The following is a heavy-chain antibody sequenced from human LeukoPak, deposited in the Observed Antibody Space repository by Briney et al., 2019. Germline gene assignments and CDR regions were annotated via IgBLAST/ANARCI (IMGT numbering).Heavy chain of an antibody. D-gene: IGHD6-13*01. J-gene: IGHJ4*02. CDR2: ISGSGGST. V-gene: IGHV3-23*01. CDR3: AKGHSTPGGGIAAAADY. Sequence: GGSLRLSCAASGFTSSSYAMSWVREAPGERREWVSAISGSGGSTYYADSVKGRFTISRDNSKNTLYLQMNSLRAEDTAVYYCAKGHSTPGGGIAAAADYWGQGTLVTVTS. CDR1: GFTSSSYA.